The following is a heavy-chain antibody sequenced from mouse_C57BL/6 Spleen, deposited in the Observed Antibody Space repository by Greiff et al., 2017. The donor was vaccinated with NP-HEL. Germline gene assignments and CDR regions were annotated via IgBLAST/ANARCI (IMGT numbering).Heavy chain of an antibody. Sequence: EVKLVESGGGLVQPGGSLKLSCAASGFTFSDYYMYWVRQTPEKRLEWVAYISNGGGSTYYPDTVKGRFTISRDNAKNTLYLQMSRLKSEDTAMYYCARNYGSSFSYYAMDYWGQGTSVTVSS. CDR1: GFTFSDYY. J-gene: IGHJ4*01. CDR2: ISNGGGST. D-gene: IGHD1-1*01. CDR3: ARNYGSSFSYYAMDY. V-gene: IGHV5-12*01.